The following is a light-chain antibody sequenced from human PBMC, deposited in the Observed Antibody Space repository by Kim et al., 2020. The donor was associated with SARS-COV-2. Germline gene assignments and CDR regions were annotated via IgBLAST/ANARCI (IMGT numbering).Light chain of an antibody. CDR2: GKN. CDR1: SLRTYY. V-gene: IGLV3-19*01. J-gene: IGLJ2*01. Sequence: ALGQTVRITCQGDSLRTYYASWYQQKPGQAPVLVIYGKNNRPSGIPDRFSGSSSGNTASLTITGAQAEDEADYYCNSRDSSGNHVVFGGGTQLTVL. CDR3: NSRDSSGNHVV.